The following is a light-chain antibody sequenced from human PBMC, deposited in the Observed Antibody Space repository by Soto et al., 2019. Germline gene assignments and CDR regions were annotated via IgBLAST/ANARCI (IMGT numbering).Light chain of an antibody. J-gene: IGLJ7*01. CDR2: EVS. CDR3: SSYTSSSTYV. Sequence: QSVLTQPPSVSGSPGQSVTISCTGTSSDVGSYNRVSWYQQPPGTAPKLMIYEVSNRPSGVPDRFSGSKSGNTASLTISGLQAEDEAAYYCSSYTSSSTYVFGTGTQLTVL. V-gene: IGLV2-18*02. CDR1: SSDVGSYNR.